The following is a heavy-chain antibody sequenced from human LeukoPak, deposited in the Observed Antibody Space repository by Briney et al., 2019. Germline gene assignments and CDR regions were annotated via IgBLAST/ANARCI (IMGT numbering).Heavy chain of an antibody. CDR1: GFTFSSYG. V-gene: IGHV3-30*02. CDR2: IRYDGSNK. CDR3: AKLCLSTSCFSFDDY. D-gene: IGHD2-2*01. Sequence: PGGSLRLSCAASGFTFSSYGMHWVRQAPGKGLEWVAFIRYDGSNKYYADSVKGRFTISRDNSKNTLYLQMNSLRAEDTAVYYCAKLCLSTSCFSFDDYWGQGTLVTVSS. J-gene: IGHJ4*02.